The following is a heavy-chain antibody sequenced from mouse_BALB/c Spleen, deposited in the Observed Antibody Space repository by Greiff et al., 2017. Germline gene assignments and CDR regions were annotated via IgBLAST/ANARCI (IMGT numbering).Heavy chain of an antibody. Sequence: EVKLMESGGDLVKPGGSLKLSCAASGFTFSSYGMSWVRQTPDKRLEWVATISSGGSYTYYPDSVKGRFTISRDNAKNTLYLQMSSLKSEDTAMYYCASSYRGFAYWGQGNLVTVSA. CDR2: ISSGGSYT. CDR1: GFTFSSYG. J-gene: IGHJ3*01. CDR3: ASSYRGFAY. D-gene: IGHD2-12*01. V-gene: IGHV5-6*01.